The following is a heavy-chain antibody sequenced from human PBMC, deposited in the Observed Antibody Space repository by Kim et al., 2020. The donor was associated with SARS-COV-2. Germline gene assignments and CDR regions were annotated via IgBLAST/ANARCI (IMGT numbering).Heavy chain of an antibody. D-gene: IGHD6-19*01. CDR3: TTVFAVAGFVYYYYGMDV. Sequence: GGSLRLSCAASGFTFSNAWMSWVRQAPGKGLEWVGRIKSKTDGGTTDYAAPVKGRFTISRDDSKNTLYLQMNSLKTEDTAVYYCTTVFAVAGFVYYYYGMDVWGQGTTVTVSS. V-gene: IGHV3-15*01. CDR1: GFTFSNAW. J-gene: IGHJ6*01. CDR2: IKSKTDGGTT.